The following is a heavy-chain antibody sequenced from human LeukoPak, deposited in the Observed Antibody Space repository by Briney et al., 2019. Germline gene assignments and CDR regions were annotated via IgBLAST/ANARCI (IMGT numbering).Heavy chain of an antibody. V-gene: IGHV3-23*01. D-gene: IGHD1-26*01. CDR2: IIGSGDET. CDR3: ARDLVGATSTFAY. Sequence: GGSLRLSCAASGFTVSSNYAMNWVRQAPGKGLEWVSGIIGSGDETYFADSVRGRLTISRDNSKNTLYLQMNSLRAEDTALYYCARDLVGATSTFAYWGQGTLVTVSS. J-gene: IGHJ4*02. CDR1: GFTVSSNYA.